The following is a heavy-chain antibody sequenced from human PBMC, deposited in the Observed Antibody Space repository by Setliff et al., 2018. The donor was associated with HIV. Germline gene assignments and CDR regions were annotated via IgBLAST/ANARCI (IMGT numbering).Heavy chain of an antibody. J-gene: IGHJ3*02. Sequence: ASVKVSCKVSGYTLTELSMHWVRQAPGKGLEWMGGFDPEDGETIYAQKFQGRVTMTEDTSTDTAYMELSSLRSEDTAVYYCATDRILGYCSSTSCSNAFDIWGQGTMVTLSS. CDR3: ATDRILGYCSSTSCSNAFDI. D-gene: IGHD2-2*01. CDR2: FDPEDGET. CDR1: GYTLTELS. V-gene: IGHV1-24*01.